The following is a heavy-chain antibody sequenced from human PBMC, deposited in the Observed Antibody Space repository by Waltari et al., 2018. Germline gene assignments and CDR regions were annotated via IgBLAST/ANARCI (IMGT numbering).Heavy chain of an antibody. J-gene: IGHJ4*02. V-gene: IGHV1-2*06. CDR3: ARDHSIAAAGGDY. CDR2: INPNSGGT. Sequence: QVQLVQSGAEVKKPGASVKVSCKASGYTFTGYYMHWVRQAPGQGLEWMGRINPNSGGTNYAQKFQGRVTMTRDTAISTAYMELSRLRSDDTAVYYCARDHSIAAAGGDYWGQGTLVTVSS. CDR1: GYTFTGYY. D-gene: IGHD6-13*01.